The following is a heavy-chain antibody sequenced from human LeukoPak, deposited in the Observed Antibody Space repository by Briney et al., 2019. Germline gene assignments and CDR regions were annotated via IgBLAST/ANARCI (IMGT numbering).Heavy chain of an antibody. CDR1: GFTFSSYG. J-gene: IGHJ6*02. Sequence: GGSLRLSCAASGFTFSSYGIHWVRQAPGKGLEWVAVISYDGSNKYYADSVKGRFTISRDNSKNTLYLQMNSLRAEDTAVYYCAKERLGRELLNFYYYYGMDVWGQGTTVTVSS. D-gene: IGHD1-26*01. CDR2: ISYDGSNK. V-gene: IGHV3-30*18. CDR3: AKERLGRELLNFYYYYGMDV.